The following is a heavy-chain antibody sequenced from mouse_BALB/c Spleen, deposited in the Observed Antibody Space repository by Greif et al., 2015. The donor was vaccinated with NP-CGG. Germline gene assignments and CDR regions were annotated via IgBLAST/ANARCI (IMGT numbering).Heavy chain of an antibody. CDR2: IYPSDSYT. J-gene: IGHJ3*01. CDR1: GYTFTSYW. CDR3: TRGGFAY. Sequence: QVQLQQSGAELARPGASVKLSCKASGYTFTSYWINWVKQRPGQGLEWIGNIYPSDSYTNYNQKFKDKATLTVDKSSSTAYMQLSSPTSEDSAVYYCTRGGFAYWGQGTLVTVSA. V-gene: IGHV1-69*02.